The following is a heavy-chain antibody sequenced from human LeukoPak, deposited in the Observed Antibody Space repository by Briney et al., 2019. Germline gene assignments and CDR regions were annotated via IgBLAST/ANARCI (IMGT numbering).Heavy chain of an antibody. CDR3: ARVSLSSGCLSN. D-gene: IGHD6-19*01. CDR1: GFTFSSYA. Sequence: GGSLRLSCAASGFTFSSYAMSWVRQAPGKGLVWVSRISSDESITSYADSVKGRFTISRDNAKNTLFLQMNGLRAEDTAVYYCARVSLSSGCLSNWGQGTLVTVSS. J-gene: IGHJ4*02. CDR2: ISSDESIT. V-gene: IGHV3-74*01.